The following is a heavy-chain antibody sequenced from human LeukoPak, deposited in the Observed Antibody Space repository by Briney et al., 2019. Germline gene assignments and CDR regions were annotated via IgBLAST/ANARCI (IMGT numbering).Heavy chain of an antibody. Sequence: SETLSLTCAVYGGPFSGYYWSWIRQPPGKWLEWIGEINHSGSTNYNPSLKSRVTISVDTSKNQFSLKLSSVTAADTAVYYCARTTPWTIAAARFDPWGQGTLVTVSS. J-gene: IGHJ5*02. CDR1: GGPFSGYY. D-gene: IGHD6-13*01. V-gene: IGHV4-34*01. CDR2: INHSGST. CDR3: ARTTPWTIAAARFDP.